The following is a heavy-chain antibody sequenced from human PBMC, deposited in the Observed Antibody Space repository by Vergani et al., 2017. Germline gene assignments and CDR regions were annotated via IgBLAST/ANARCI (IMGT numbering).Heavy chain of an antibody. D-gene: IGHD2-2*01. CDR2: IYTSGST. CDR1: GGSISSGSYY. J-gene: IGHJ3*02. CDR3: ARRPGRYCSSTSCPRRGAFDI. Sequence: QVQLQESGPGLVKPSQTLSLTCTVSGGSISSGSYYWSWIRQPAGKGLEWIGRIYTSGSTNYNPSLKSRVTISVDTSKNQFSLKLSSVTAADTAVYYCARRPGRYCSSTSCPRRGAFDIWGQGTMVTVSS. V-gene: IGHV4-61*02.